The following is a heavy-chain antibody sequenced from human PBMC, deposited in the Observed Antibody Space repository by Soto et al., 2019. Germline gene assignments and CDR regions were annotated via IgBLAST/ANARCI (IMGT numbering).Heavy chain of an antibody. CDR1: GGTFSSYA. V-gene: IGHV1-69*01. CDR2: IIPIFGTA. Sequence: QVQLVQSGAEVKKPGSSVKVSCKASGGTFSSYAISWVRQAPGQGLEWMGGIIPIFGTANYAQKFQGRVTITADESTSTAYMELSSLRSEDTAVYYCARVGAYYDFWSGSSNWFDPWGQGTLVTVSS. D-gene: IGHD3-3*01. J-gene: IGHJ5*02. CDR3: ARVGAYYDFWSGSSNWFDP.